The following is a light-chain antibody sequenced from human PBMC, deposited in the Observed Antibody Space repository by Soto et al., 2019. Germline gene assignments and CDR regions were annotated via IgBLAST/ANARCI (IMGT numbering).Light chain of an antibody. CDR1: SSNIGNNA. J-gene: IGLJ2*01. Sequence: QSVLTQPPSVSEAPRQRVTISCSGSSSNIGNNAVNWYQQLPGKAPKLLIYYDDLLPSGVSDRFSGSKSCTSASLAISGLQSEDKADYYCAAWDDSLNALVFGGGTELTVL. CDR2: YDD. V-gene: IGLV1-36*01. CDR3: AAWDDSLNALV.